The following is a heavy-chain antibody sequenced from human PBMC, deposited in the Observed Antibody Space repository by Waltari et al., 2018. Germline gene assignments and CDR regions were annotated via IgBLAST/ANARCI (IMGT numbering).Heavy chain of an antibody. CDR2: IYYSGST. CDR3: AXDPAGAFDY. J-gene: IGHJ4*02. Sequence: QVQLQESGPGLVKPSETLSLTCTVSGGSISSXYWSWIRQPPGKGLEWIGYIYYSGSTNYNPSLKSRVTISVDTSKNQFSLXLSSVTAAXTAVYYCAXDPAGAFDYWGQGTLXXXXS. CDR1: GGSISSXY. V-gene: IGHV4-59*01.